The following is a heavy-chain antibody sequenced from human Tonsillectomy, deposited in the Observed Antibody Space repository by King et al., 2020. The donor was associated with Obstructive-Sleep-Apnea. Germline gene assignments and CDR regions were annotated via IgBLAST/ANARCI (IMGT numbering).Heavy chain of an antibody. J-gene: IGHJ5*02. V-gene: IGHV4-34*01. CDR3: ARGEDYYDSSGYHR. D-gene: IGHD3-22*01. Sequence: VQIQQWGAGLLKPSETLSLTCAVYGGSFSGYYWSWIRQPPGKGLEWIGEINHSGSTNYNPSLKSRVTISVDTSKNQFSLKLSSVTAADTAVYYCARGEDYYDSSGYHRWGQGTLVTVSS. CDR2: INHSGST. CDR1: GGSFSGYY.